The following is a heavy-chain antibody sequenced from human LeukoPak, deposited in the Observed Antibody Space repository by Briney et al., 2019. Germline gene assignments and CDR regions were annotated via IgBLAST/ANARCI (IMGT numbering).Heavy chain of an antibody. J-gene: IGHJ4*02. CDR2: IKHDGSDA. Sequence: HPGGSLRLSCAASGFPFSSCWMTWVRQTPGKGLEWVANIKHDGSDAYYADSVSGRLTVSRDNAKNSLYLQMNSLRAEDTAVYYCVKGGWVHILDHWGQGALVTVSP. CDR3: VKGGWVHILDH. V-gene: IGHV3-7*01. CDR1: GFPFSSCW. D-gene: IGHD2-21*01.